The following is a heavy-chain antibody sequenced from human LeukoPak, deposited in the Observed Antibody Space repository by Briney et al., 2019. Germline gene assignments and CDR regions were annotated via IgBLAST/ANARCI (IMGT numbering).Heavy chain of an antibody. D-gene: IGHD3-10*01. CDR1: GFTFSSYA. Sequence: GGSLRLSCAAPGFTFSSYAMSWVRQAPGKGLEWVSAISGSGGSTYYADSVKGRFTISRDNSKNTLYLQMNSLRAEDTAVYYCARRGKNYYGSGSYYKSPSSYYFDYWGQGTLVTVSS. J-gene: IGHJ4*02. V-gene: IGHV3-23*01. CDR2: ISGSGGST. CDR3: ARRGKNYYGSGSYYKSPSSYYFDY.